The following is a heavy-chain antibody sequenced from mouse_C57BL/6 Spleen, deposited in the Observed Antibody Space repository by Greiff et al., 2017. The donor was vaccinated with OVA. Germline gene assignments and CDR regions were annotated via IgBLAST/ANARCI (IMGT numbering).Heavy chain of an antibody. V-gene: IGHV5-4*03. CDR2: ISDGGSYT. D-gene: IGHD2-5*01. CDR1: GFTFSSYA. J-gene: IGHJ1*03. CDR3: ARRVYYSNTGWYFDV. Sequence: EVMLVESGGGLVKPGGSLKLSCAASGFTFSSYAMSWVRQTPEKRLEWVATISDGGSYTYYPDNVKGRFTISRDNAKNNLYLQMSHLKSVDTAMYYCARRVYYSNTGWYFDVWGTGTTVTVSS.